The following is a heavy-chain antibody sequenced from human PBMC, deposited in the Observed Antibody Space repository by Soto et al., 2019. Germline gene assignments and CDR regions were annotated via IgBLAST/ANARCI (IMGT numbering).Heavy chain of an antibody. CDR1: GYSFITYG. J-gene: IGHJ4*02. V-gene: IGHV1-18*01. D-gene: IGHD6-19*01. Sequence: ASVKVSCKASGYSFITYGIGWVRQAPGQGLEWMGWITVNSGNANYPQKFQGRVTMTTDTSTSTAYMGLGSLTSDDTAVYYCARGLGGGWYHFDHWGQGTLVTVSS. CDR2: ITVNSGNA. CDR3: ARGLGGGWYHFDH.